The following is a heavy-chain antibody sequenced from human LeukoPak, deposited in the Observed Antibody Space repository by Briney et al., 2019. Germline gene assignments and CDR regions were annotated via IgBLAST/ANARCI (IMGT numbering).Heavy chain of an antibody. CDR3: AKDGYHYYDSSGFNWFDP. Sequence: PGGSLRLSCAASGFTFSSYGMHWVRQAPGKGLEWLAVIWYDGSNKYYADSVKGRFTISRDNSKNTLYLQMNSLRAEDTAVYYCAKDGYHYYDSSGFNWFDPWGQGTLVTVSS. D-gene: IGHD3-22*01. J-gene: IGHJ5*02. CDR1: GFTFSSYG. CDR2: IWYDGSNK. V-gene: IGHV3-33*06.